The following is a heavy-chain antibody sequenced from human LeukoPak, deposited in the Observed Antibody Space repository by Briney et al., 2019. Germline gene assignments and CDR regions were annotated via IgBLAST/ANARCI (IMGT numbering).Heavy chain of an antibody. D-gene: IGHD5-24*01. V-gene: IGHV3-7*03. CDR2: IKQDGSEK. J-gene: IGHJ4*02. CDR1: GFTFSSFC. CDR3: AKSGYNRFDY. Sequence: PGGSLRLSCAASGFTFSSFCMSWVRQAPGKGLEWVANIKQDGSEKYYVGSVKGRFTIARDNSKNTLYLQMNSLRAEDTAVYYCAKSGYNRFDYWGQGTLVTVSS.